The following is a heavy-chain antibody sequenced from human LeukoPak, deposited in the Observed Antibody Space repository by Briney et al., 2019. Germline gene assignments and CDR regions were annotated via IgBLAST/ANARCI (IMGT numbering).Heavy chain of an antibody. V-gene: IGHV1-2*02. CDR2: INPNSGGT. CDR3: ARDFTNDDYYGMDV. Sequence: ASVKVSCKASGYTFTGYYMHWVRQAPGQGLEWMGWINPNSGGTNYAQKFQGRVTMTRDTSISTAYMELSRLRSDDTAVYYCARDFTNDDYYGMDVWGQGTTVTVSS. CDR1: GYTFTGYY. D-gene: IGHD2-8*01. J-gene: IGHJ6*02.